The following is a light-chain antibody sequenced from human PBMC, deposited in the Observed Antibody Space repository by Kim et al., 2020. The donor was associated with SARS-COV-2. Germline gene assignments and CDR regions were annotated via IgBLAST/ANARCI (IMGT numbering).Light chain of an antibody. CDR1: SSDVGSYNP. V-gene: IGLV2-23*02. Sequence: GQSITISCTGTSSDVGSYNPVSWYQQHPGKAPKLMIYEVSKRPSGVSNRFSGSKSGNTASLTIPGLQAEDEADYYCCSYAGSSTFVFGGGTQLTVL. CDR2: EVS. J-gene: IGLJ2*01. CDR3: CSYAGSSTFV.